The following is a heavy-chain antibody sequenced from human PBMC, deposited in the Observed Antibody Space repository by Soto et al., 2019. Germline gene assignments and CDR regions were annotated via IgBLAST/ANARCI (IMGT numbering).Heavy chain of an antibody. J-gene: IGHJ5*02. CDR1: GFTFSSYG. CDR2: ISYDGSNK. Sequence: GGSLRLSXAASGFTFSSYGMHWVRQAPGKGLEWVAVISYDGSNKYYADSVKGRFTISRDNSKNTLYLQMNSLRAEDTAVYYCAKVPGYGSGSYYNVPPNWFDPWGQGTLVTVSS. CDR3: AKVPGYGSGSYYNVPPNWFDP. V-gene: IGHV3-30*18. D-gene: IGHD3-10*01.